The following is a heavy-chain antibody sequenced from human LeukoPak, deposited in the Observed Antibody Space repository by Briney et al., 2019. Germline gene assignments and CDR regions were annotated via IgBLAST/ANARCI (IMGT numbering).Heavy chain of an antibody. J-gene: IGHJ4*02. D-gene: IGHD3-22*01. Sequence: GGSLTLSCAASGFTFSSNYMSWVRQAPGGGLEWVSCIGGSGSSTNYADSVKGRFTISRDNSKNTLYLQMNSLRAEDTAVYYCAKGQDYYDSSAYLFDYWGQGTLVTVSS. V-gene: IGHV3-23*01. CDR1: GFTFSSNY. CDR2: IGGSGSST. CDR3: AKGQDYYDSSAYLFDY.